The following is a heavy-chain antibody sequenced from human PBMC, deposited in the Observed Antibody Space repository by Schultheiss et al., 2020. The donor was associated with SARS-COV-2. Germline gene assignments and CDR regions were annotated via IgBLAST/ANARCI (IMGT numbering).Heavy chain of an antibody. Sequence: GGSLRLSCAASGFTFSSYAMSWVRQAPGKGLEWVAVIWYDGSNKYYADSVKGRFTISRDNAKNSLYLQMNSLRAEDTAVYYCARAMRIVATMGYYYYYYMDVWGKGTTVTVSS. J-gene: IGHJ6*03. V-gene: IGHV3-33*08. CDR2: IWYDGSNK. D-gene: IGHD5-12*01. CDR1: GFTFSSYA. CDR3: ARAMRIVATMGYYYYYYMDV.